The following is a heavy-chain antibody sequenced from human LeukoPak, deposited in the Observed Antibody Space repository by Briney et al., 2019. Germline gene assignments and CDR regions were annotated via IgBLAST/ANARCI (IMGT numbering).Heavy chain of an antibody. Sequence: PGGSLRLSCADSEFIFSRNYMSWVRQAPGTGLEWVSVIYRSGTTYYTDYVKGRYTISRDNSKNTLYLRTNSLRADDTAIYYCARKDDYFDYWGQGTLVTVSS. CDR2: IYRSGTT. D-gene: IGHD2-15*01. CDR3: ARKDDYFDY. CDR1: EFIFSRNY. V-gene: IGHV3-53*01. J-gene: IGHJ4*02.